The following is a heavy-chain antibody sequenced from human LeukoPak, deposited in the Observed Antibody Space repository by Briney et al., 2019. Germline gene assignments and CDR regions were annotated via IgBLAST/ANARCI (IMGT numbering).Heavy chain of an antibody. Sequence: GGSLRLSCVASGFTFSNYGMHWVRQAPGKGLDWVAVIWYDGSYRYYADSVKGRFTISRENPKNTLYLQMNSLRAEDTGIYYCAKVVQYTASTGTGLDYWGQGTLVTVSS. J-gene: IGHJ4*02. CDR2: IWYDGSYR. CDR3: AKVVQYTASTGTGLDY. CDR1: GFTFSNYG. D-gene: IGHD6-13*01. V-gene: IGHV3-33*06.